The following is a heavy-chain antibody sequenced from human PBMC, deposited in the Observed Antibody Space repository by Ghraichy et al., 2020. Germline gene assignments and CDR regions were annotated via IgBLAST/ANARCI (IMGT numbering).Heavy chain of an antibody. CDR1: GGSVSSGSYY. CDR3: ATRYCTNGVCYLNY. CDR2: MHNSGST. J-gene: IGHJ4*02. Sequence: SETLSLTCSVPGGSVSSGSYYWSWIRQPPGKGLEWIGYMHNSGSTNYNPSLKSRVTISGDTSKNQFSLKLSSVTAADTAVYYCATRYCTNGVCYLNYWGQGTLVTVSS. D-gene: IGHD2-8*01. V-gene: IGHV4-61*01.